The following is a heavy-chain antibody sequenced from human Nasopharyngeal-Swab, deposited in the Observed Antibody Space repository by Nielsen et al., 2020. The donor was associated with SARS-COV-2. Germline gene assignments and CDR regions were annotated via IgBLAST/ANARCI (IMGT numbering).Heavy chain of an antibody. CDR1: GGSISSGSYY. J-gene: IGHJ5*02. CDR2: IYTSGST. D-gene: IGHD2-2*01. CDR3: ARGSVVVPAARVYNWFDP. V-gene: IGHV4-61*02. Sequence: LRRSCTVSGGSISSGSYYWSWIRQPAGKGLEWIGRIYTSGSTNYNPSLKSRVTISVDTSKNQFSLKLSSVTAADTAVYYCARGSVVVPAARVYNWFDPWGQGTLVTVSS.